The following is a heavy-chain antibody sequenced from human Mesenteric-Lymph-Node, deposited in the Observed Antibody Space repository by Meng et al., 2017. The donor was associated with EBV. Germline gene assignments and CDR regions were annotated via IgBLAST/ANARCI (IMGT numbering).Heavy chain of an antibody. Sequence: LPCTVAVGSISSSGYDWCCRRQHPGKGLEWTGYIHDSGSTYYDPSLKSRVTISADTSKNQFSLKLSSVTAAVTAAYYCARASYGSGSPLGESWFDPWGQGTLVTVSS. CDR1: VGSISSSGYD. D-gene: IGHD3-10*01. V-gene: IGHV4-31*03. J-gene: IGHJ5*02. CDR2: IHDSGST. CDR3: ARASYGSGSPLGESWFDP.